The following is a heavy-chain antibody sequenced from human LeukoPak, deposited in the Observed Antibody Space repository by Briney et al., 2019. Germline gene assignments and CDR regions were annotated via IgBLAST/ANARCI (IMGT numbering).Heavy chain of an antibody. Sequence: GGSLRLSCAASGFTFSSYSMNWVRQAPGKGLEWVSSISSSSSYIYYADSVKGRFTISRDNAKNSLYLQMNSLRAEDTAVYYCARDKIVGATHFDYWGLGTLVTVSS. CDR2: ISSSSSYI. D-gene: IGHD1-26*01. CDR1: GFTFSSYS. V-gene: IGHV3-21*01. J-gene: IGHJ4*02. CDR3: ARDKIVGATHFDY.